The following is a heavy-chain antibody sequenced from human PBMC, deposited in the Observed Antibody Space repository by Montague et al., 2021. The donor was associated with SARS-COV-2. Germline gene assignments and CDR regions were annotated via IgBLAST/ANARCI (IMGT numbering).Heavy chain of an antibody. CDR3: ARTEYNGNDCFYA. V-gene: IGHV4-59*12. CDR2: IFHSGIT. J-gene: IGHJ5*02. Sequence: SETLSLTCSVSGGSISSYYWSWIRQSPGKGLECIGYIFHSGITDYNPSLKSRVTISVDMSRNQFSLQLTSVTAADSAVYYCARTEYNGNDCFYAWGQGTLVTVSS. D-gene: IGHD1-20*01. CDR1: GGSISSYY.